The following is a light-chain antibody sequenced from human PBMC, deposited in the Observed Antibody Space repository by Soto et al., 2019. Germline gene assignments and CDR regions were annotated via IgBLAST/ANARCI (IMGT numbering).Light chain of an antibody. Sequence: EIVLTQSPATLSLSPGERATLSCRASQSVGTYFAWYQQKPGQAPRLLIYDASTRATGIPPRFSGTGSGTDFTLTISSLEPEDFAVYYCQQRSNWSPLTFGGGTKVEIK. V-gene: IGKV3-11*01. CDR2: DAS. J-gene: IGKJ4*01. CDR3: QQRSNWSPLT. CDR1: QSVGTY.